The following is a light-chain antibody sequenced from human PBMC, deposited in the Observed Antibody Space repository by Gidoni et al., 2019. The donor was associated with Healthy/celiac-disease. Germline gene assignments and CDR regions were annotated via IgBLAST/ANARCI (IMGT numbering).Light chain of an antibody. Sequence: DMQLTQSPSFLSASVGDRVTITCRASQGISSYLAWYQQKPGKAPQLLIYAASTLQSGVPSRFSGSGSGTEFTLTISSLQPEDFATYYCQKLNSYPSFGQGTKLEIK. CDR1: QGISSY. J-gene: IGKJ2*01. CDR3: QKLNSYPS. V-gene: IGKV1-9*01. CDR2: AAS.